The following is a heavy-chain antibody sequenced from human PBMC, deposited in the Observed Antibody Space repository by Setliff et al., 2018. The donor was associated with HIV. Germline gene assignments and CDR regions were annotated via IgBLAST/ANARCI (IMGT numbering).Heavy chain of an antibody. CDR1: GFAFSTSW. CDR2: IKEDGSDK. Sequence: GSLRLSCAASGFAFSTSWMSWVRQAPGKGLEWVANIKEDGSDKYYVDSVKGRFAISRDNAKNSLNLEMNSLRAEDTAIYYCASSRPPDDSSGYLDHWGQGTLVTVSS. D-gene: IGHD3-22*01. J-gene: IGHJ4*01. CDR3: ASSRPPDDSSGYLDH. V-gene: IGHV3-7*03.